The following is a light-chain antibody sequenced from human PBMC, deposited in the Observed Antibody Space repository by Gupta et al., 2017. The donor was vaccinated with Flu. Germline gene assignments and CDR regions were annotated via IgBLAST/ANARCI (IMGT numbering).Light chain of an antibody. CDR3: QQANSFPFT. J-gene: IGKJ3*01. Sequence: DMQMTQSPSSVSASVGDRVTITCRASQDIHTWLAWYQQKPGKAPKLLISAASSLQSGVPSRFSGSGSGTECNLTISRLQPEDFATDYCQQANSFPFTFGPGTKVDIK. CDR1: QDIHTW. CDR2: AAS. V-gene: IGKV1D-12*01.